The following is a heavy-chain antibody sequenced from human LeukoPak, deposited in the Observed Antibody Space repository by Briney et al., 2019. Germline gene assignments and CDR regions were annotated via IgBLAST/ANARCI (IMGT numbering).Heavy chain of an antibody. CDR1: GFTFSSYA. CDR3: AKVWDLLALDY. CDR2: ISGSGGST. V-gene: IGHV3-23*01. J-gene: IGHJ4*02. Sequence: GGSLRLSCAAYGFTFSSYAMSWVRQAPGKGREWFSAISGSGGSTYYADSVKGRFTIARDNSKNTLYLQMNSLRAEDTAVYYCAKVWDLLALDYWGQGTLVTVSS. D-gene: IGHD1-26*01.